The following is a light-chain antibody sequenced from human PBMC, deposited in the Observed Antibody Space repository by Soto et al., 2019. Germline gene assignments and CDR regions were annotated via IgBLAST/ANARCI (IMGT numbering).Light chain of an antibody. CDR2: DAS. Sequence: DIQMTQSPSSLSASVGDRVTITCQASQDVSNYLNWYQQKLGKAPKLLIYDASNLETGVPSRFSGSGSGTYFTFTISSLQPEDFATYYCQQYSNLITFGQGKRLEIK. CDR3: QQYSNLIT. J-gene: IGKJ5*01. CDR1: QDVSNY. V-gene: IGKV1-33*01.